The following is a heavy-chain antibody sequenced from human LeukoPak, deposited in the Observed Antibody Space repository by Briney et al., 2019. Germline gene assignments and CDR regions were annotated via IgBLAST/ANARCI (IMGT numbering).Heavy chain of an antibody. Sequence: PSETLSLTCTVSGGSISSGSYYWSWIRQPPGKGLEWIGRIYTSGSTNYNPSLESRVTISVDTSKNQFSLKLSSVTAADTAVYYSARDSALYSSGWLFDYWGQGTLVTVSS. J-gene: IGHJ4*02. CDR2: IYTSGST. CDR3: ARDSALYSSGWLFDY. V-gene: IGHV4-61*02. D-gene: IGHD6-19*01. CDR1: GGSISSGSYY.